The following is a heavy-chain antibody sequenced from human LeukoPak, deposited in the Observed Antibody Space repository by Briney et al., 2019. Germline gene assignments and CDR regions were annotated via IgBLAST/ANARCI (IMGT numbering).Heavy chain of an antibody. V-gene: IGHV3-23*01. Sequence: GGFLRLSCAASGFTFSNYAVTWVRQAPGKGLEWVSTIIDDGRTYYTDSVEGRFTVSRDDSKDTLYLQMNRLRAEDTAVYYCARGAGAQRVDWFDPWGQGTLVTVSS. D-gene: IGHD3-3*01. CDR2: IIDDGRT. CDR3: ARGAGAQRVDWFDP. J-gene: IGHJ5*02. CDR1: GFTFSNYA.